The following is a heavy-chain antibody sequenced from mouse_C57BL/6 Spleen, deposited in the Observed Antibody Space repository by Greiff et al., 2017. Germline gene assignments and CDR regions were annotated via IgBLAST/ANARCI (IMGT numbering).Heavy chain of an antibody. J-gene: IGHJ3*01. V-gene: IGHV1-26*01. Sequence: EVQLQQSGPELVKPGASVKISCKASGYTFTDYYMNWVKQSHGKSLEWIGDINPNNGGTSYNQKFKGKATLTVDKSSSTADMELRSLTSEDSAVYYCARDDYGSGFAYWGQGTLVTVSA. CDR2: INPNNGGT. CDR3: ARDDYGSGFAY. CDR1: GYTFTDYY. D-gene: IGHD1-1*01.